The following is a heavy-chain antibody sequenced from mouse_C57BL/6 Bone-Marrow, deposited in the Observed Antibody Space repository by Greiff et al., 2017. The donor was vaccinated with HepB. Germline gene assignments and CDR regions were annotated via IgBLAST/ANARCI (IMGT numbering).Heavy chain of an antibody. CDR1: GFTFSNYW. V-gene: IGHV6-3*01. CDR3: TGEAWFAY. Sequence: EAKVEESGGGLVQPGGSMKLSCVASGFTFSNYWMNWVRQSPEKGLEWVAQIRLKSDNYATHYAESVKGRFTISRDDSKSSVYLQMNNLRAEDTGIYYCTGEAWFAYWGQGTLVTVSA. CDR2: IRLKSDNYAT. J-gene: IGHJ3*01.